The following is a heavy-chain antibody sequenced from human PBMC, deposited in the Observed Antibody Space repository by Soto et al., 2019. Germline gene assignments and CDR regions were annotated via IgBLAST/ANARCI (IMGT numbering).Heavy chain of an antibody. D-gene: IGHD1-7*01. CDR1: GDSVSSNSAA. CDR2: TYYRSRWYN. Sequence: QVQLQESGPGPVKPSQTLSLTCAISGDSVSSNSAAWNWIRQSPSRGLEWLGRTYYRSRWYNYYAVPVRSRITVNADTSKNQFSLQLTSVTPEDTAVYYCAGTTSYQWYYMDVWGKGTTVTVSS. V-gene: IGHV6-1*01. J-gene: IGHJ6*03. CDR3: AGTTSYQWYYMDV.